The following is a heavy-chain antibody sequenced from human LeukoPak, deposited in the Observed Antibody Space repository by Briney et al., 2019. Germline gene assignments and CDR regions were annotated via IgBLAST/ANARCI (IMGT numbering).Heavy chain of an antibody. J-gene: IGHJ5*02. CDR3: ARGLSGYNWFDP. Sequence: ASVKVSCKASGYTFTGYYIHWVRQAPGQGLEWMGWISAYNGNTNYAQKLQGRVTMTTDTSTSTAYMELRSLRSDDTAVYYCARGLSGYNWFDPWGQGTLVTVSS. V-gene: IGHV1-18*04. CDR2: ISAYNGNT. D-gene: IGHD3-22*01. CDR1: GYTFTGYY.